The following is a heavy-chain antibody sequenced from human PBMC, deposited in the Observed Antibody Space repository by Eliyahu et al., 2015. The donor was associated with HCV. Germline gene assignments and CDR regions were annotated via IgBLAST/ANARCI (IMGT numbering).Heavy chain of an antibody. Sequence: QVQLVQSGAEVKKPGASVKVSCKASGYTFTSYGISWVRQAPGQGLEWMGWISAYNGNTNYAQKLQGRVTMTTDTSTSTAYMELRSLRSDDTAVYYCARDCTNGVCQRNYYYYGMDVWGQGTTVTVSS. CDR2: ISAYNGNT. V-gene: IGHV1-18*01. J-gene: IGHJ6*02. CDR1: GYTFTSYG. D-gene: IGHD2-8*01. CDR3: ARDCTNGVCQRNYYYYGMDV.